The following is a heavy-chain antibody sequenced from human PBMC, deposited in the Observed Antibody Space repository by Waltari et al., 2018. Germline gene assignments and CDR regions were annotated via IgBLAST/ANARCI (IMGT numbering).Heavy chain of an antibody. V-gene: IGHV4-31*03. CDR1: GGPISSGGYY. CDR3: ARGTVRGVTHFDY. D-gene: IGHD3-10*01. J-gene: IGHJ4*02. CDR2: IYYSGST. Sequence: QVQLQESGPGLVKPSQTLSLTCTVSGGPISSGGYYWSWIRQHPGKGLEWIGYIYYSGSTYYNPSLKSRVTISVDTSKNQFSLKLSSVTAADTAVYYCARGTVRGVTHFDYWGQGTLVTVSS.